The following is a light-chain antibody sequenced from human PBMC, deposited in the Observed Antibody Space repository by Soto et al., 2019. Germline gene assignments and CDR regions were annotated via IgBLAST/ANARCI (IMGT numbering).Light chain of an antibody. Sequence: DIQMTQSPSSLSASVGDRVTITCRASQSMSNYLNWYQHKPGKAPKVLIYAASTLQSGVPSRFSGRGSGTDFTLTISSLQPEDFATYHCQQSYSTPYTFGPGTKLEIK. V-gene: IGKV1-39*01. CDR2: AAS. J-gene: IGKJ2*01. CDR1: QSMSNY. CDR3: QQSYSTPYT.